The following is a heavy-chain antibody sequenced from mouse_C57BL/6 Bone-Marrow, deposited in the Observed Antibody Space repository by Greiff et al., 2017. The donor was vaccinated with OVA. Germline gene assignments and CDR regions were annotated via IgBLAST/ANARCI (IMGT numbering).Heavy chain of an antibody. D-gene: IGHD4-1*01. CDR3: ARTGNYWYFDV. CDR1: GYTFTSYW. CDR2: IDPNSGGT. J-gene: IGHJ1*03. V-gene: IGHV1-72*01. Sequence: QVQLKQPGAELVKPGASVKLSCTASGYTFTSYWMHWVKQRPGRGLGWIGRIDPNSGGTKYNEKFKGKATLTVDKPSSTAYMQLSSLTSEDSAVYYCARTGNYWYFDVWGTGTTVTVSS.